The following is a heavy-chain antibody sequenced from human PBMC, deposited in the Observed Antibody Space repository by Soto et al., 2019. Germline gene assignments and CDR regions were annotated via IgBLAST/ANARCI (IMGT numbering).Heavy chain of an antibody. CDR2: ISSSSSYT. CDR1: GFTFSDYY. V-gene: IGHV3-11*05. CDR3: ARSEVPPYYVDY. Sequence: QVQLVESGGGLVKPGGSLRLSCAASGFTFSDYYMSWIRQAPGKGLEWVSYISSSSSYTNYADSVKGRFTISRDNAKNSLYLQMNSLRAEDTAVYYCARSEVPPYYVDYWGQGTLVTVSS. J-gene: IGHJ4*02.